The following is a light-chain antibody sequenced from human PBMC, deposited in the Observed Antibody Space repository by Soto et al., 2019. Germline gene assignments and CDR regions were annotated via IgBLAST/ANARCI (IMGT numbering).Light chain of an antibody. CDR3: QQYDNYPLT. J-gene: IGKJ4*01. CDR1: QSVGSW. CDR2: DAS. Sequence: DIQMTQSPSTLSASVGDRVTISCRASQSVGSWLAWYQQKPGKAPKFLIYDASTLESGVPSRFSGGGSGTEFTLTISSLQPDDFATYYCQQYDNYPLTFGGGTKVDIK. V-gene: IGKV1-5*01.